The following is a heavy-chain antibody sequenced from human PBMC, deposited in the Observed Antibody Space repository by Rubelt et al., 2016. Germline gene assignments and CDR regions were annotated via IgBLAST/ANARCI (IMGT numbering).Heavy chain of an antibody. V-gene: IGHV4-39*07. CDR1: GGSISSSSFY. CDR2: VYYTGNT. Sequence: QLQLQESGPGLVKPSETLSLTCTVSGGSISSSSFYWGWIRQSPGKGLEWIGTVYYTGNTYYSPSLKSRVTISIDTSNNRFSLRLRSVNAADTALYYCVKMIVGATGDWGQGTQVTVSS. D-gene: IGHD1-26*01. CDR3: VKMIVGATGD. J-gene: IGHJ4*02.